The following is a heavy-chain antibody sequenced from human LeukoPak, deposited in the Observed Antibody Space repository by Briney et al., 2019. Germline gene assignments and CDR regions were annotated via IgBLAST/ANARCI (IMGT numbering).Heavy chain of an antibody. CDR1: GFTFINFG. D-gene: IGHD7-27*01. V-gene: IGHV3-33*01. Sequence: GGSLRLSCAASGFTFINFGMHWVRQAPGKGLEWVALIWYDGSSKYYADSVKGRFTISRDNSKNTLYLQMNSLRAEDTAVYYCARDLGWSSPGDYWGQGTLVIVSS. J-gene: IGHJ4*02. CDR3: ARDLGWSSPGDY. CDR2: IWYDGSSK.